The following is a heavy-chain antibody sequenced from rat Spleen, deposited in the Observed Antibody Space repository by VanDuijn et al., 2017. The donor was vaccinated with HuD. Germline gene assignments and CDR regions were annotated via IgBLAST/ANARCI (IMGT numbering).Heavy chain of an antibody. V-gene: IGHV3-3*01. CDR1: GYSITSSYR. J-gene: IGHJ2*01. Sequence: EVQLQESGPGLVKPSQSLSLTCSVTGYSITSSYRWNWIRQFPGNKLEWMGYINSAGSTHYNPSLKSRISITRDTSKNQFFLQVNSVTTEDTATYYCARGGYYYDGTYYLDYFDYWGQGVMVTVSS. CDR2: INSAGST. D-gene: IGHD1-12*02. CDR3: ARGGYYYDGTYYLDYFDY.